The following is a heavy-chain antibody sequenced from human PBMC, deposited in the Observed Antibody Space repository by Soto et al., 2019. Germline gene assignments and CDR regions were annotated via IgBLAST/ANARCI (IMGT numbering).Heavy chain of an antibody. CDR2: IIPHSGET. J-gene: IGHJ4*02. D-gene: IGHD2-2*02. Sequence: QVQLVQSGAEVKRPGASVKVSCKASGYSSTGYYRHWVRQAPGQGLEWMGWIIPHSGETNYAQKFQARATLTRDTTSSTAYMQLSGLTSDDTAVYYWARETDVFTRGAHTLWGQGTLVTVSS. CDR3: ARETDVFTRGAHTL. V-gene: IGHV1-2*02. CDR1: GYSSTGYY.